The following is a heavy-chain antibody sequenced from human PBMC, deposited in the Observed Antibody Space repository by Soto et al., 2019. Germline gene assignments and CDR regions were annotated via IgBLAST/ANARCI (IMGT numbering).Heavy chain of an antibody. CDR1: GYSFASYW. CDR3: ARTRSFTLGFYYDGMDV. D-gene: IGHD6-6*01. CDR2: IYPGDSGT. V-gene: IGHV5-51*01. J-gene: IGHJ6*02. Sequence: VGSLKISCHGSGYSFASYWIGWGRQMPGKDLEWMGIIYPGDSGTRYSPSFQGQVTISADKSLRTAYLQWTSLKASDTALYYCARTRSFTLGFYYDGMDVWGQGTTVTVSS.